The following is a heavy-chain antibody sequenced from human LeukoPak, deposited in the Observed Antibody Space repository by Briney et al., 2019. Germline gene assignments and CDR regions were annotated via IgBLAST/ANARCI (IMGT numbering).Heavy chain of an antibody. J-gene: IGHJ4*02. CDR1: GGSISGGY. Sequence: PSETLSLTCIVSGGSISGGYWSWIRQPPGRGLEWIGYVYTSGSTNYNPSLKSRVTISVDTSKSQFALKLSSVTAADTAVYYCAKSYFDYSTYYSYYFNLWGQGALVTVSS. CDR3: AKSYFDYSTYYSYYFNL. D-gene: IGHD4-11*01. CDR2: VYTSGST. V-gene: IGHV4-4*09.